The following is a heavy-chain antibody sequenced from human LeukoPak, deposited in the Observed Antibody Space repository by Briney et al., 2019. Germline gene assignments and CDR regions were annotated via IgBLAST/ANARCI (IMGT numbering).Heavy chain of an antibody. CDR1: GGSISTYY. CDR2: IYTGGST. J-gene: IGHJ4*02. V-gene: IGHV4-4*07. Sequence: PSETLSLTCTVSGGSISTYYWSWIRQPAGKGLEWIGRIYTGGSTSYNPSLKSRVTMSIETPKNQFSLKLTSVTAADTAVYYCAREKAGTPDYWGQGTLVTVSS. CDR3: AREKAGTPDY. D-gene: IGHD1-7*01.